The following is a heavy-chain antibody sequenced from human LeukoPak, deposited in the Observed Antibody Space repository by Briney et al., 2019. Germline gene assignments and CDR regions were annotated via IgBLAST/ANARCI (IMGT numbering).Heavy chain of an antibody. J-gene: IGHJ4*02. CDR1: GYTFTGYY. CDR2: INPNSGGT. V-gene: IGHV1-2*02. D-gene: IGHD4-17*01. CDR3: ARGYDYGDYVGDFDY. Sequence: ASVKVSCKASGYTFTGYYMHWVRQAPGQGLEWMGWINPNSGGTNYARKLQGRVTMTTDTSTRTAYMDLRGLRSDDTAVYYCARGYDYGDYVGDFDYWGQGTLVTASS.